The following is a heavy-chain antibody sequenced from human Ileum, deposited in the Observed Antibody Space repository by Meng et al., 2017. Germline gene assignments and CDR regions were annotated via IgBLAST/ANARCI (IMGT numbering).Heavy chain of an antibody. J-gene: IGHJ4*02. Sequence: QLRGAGPGPVRPSGTLTLTRAVSSGSISSNTYWSWVRQPPGKGLEWIGQISHSGSAYYNPSLKSRVTMSVDKSKSQFSLMLTSVTAADTAIYYCARHGGYSQDFWGQGTLVTVSS. CDR2: ISHSGSA. V-gene: IGHV4-4*02. CDR3: ARHGGYSQDF. CDR1: SGSISSNTY. D-gene: IGHD4-23*01.